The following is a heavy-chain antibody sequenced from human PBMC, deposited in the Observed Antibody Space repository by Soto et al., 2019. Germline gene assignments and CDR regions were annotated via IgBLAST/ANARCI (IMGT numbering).Heavy chain of an antibody. CDR1: GDPISSYS. Sequence: QVQLQVSGPGLVKPSETLSLTCTVSGDPISSYSWSWIRQPPGKGLEWIGNIHYNGNTKYSPSLKSRVTMSVDTSKNHFSLKLISVTTANTAVYFCAREGNLGRWIQPLDSWGQGTLVTVSS. D-gene: IGHD2-2*03. V-gene: IGHV4-59*01. CDR3: AREGNLGRWIQPLDS. CDR2: IHYNGNT. J-gene: IGHJ4*02.